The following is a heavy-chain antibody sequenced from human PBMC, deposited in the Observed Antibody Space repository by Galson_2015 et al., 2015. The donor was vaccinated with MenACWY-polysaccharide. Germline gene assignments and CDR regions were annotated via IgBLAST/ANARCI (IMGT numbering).Heavy chain of an antibody. D-gene: IGHD3-3*01. Sequence: TCTVSGGSISSSSSYWSWIRQPPGKELEWIGSIYYSGSTYYNPSLKSRVTISVDTSKNQFSLKLSSVTAADTAVYYCARRGAQYYDFWSGSLRAYYMDVWGKGTTVTVSS. CDR3: ARRGAQYYDFWSGSLRAYYMDV. J-gene: IGHJ6*03. V-gene: IGHV4-39*01. CDR1: GGSISSSSSY. CDR2: IYYSGST.